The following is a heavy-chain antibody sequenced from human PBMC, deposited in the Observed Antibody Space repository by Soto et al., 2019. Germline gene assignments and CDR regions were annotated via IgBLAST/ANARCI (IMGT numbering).Heavy chain of an antibody. CDR3: ARDSGYSNGRYYYFGMDV. V-gene: IGHV4-59*01. Sequence: QVQLQESGPGLVKPSETLSLTCTVSGGSMSTYYWSWIRQPPGKGLEWIGYIYYNGSTKYNPFLKSRLTILVDTSKNQLSLKLSSVTADDTAVYYCARDSGYSNGRYYYFGMDVWGQGTTVTVSS. J-gene: IGHJ6*02. CDR1: GGSMSTYY. D-gene: IGHD5-18*01. CDR2: IYYNGST.